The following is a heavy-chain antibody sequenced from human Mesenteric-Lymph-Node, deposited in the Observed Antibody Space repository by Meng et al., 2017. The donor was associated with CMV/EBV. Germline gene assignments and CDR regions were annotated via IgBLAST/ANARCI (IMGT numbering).Heavy chain of an antibody. J-gene: IGHJ4*02. Sequence: GESLKISCAASGFTFSTYSMNWVRQAPGKGLEWVSHISSSGSSVLYADSVKGRFTVSRDNAKSSLYLQMNSLRAEDTAFYYCARGVHFWGQGTLVTVSS. CDR1: GFTFSTYS. V-gene: IGHV3-48*04. CDR2: ISSSGSSV. D-gene: IGHD1-1*01. CDR3: ARGVHF.